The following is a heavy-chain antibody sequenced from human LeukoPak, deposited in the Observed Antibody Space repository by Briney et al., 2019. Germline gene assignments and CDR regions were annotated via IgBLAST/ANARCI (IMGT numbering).Heavy chain of an antibody. V-gene: IGHV3-21*01. CDR1: GFTFSSYS. CDR3: ARDVWFGELSYVGVGFYYYGMDV. J-gene: IGHJ6*02. Sequence: GGSLRLSCAASGFTFSSYSMNWVRQAPGKGLEWVSSISSSSSYIYYADSVKGRFTISRDNAKNSLYLQMNSLRAEDTAVYYCARDVWFGELSYVGVGFYYYGMDVWGQGTTVTVSS. CDR2: ISSSSSYI. D-gene: IGHD3-10*01.